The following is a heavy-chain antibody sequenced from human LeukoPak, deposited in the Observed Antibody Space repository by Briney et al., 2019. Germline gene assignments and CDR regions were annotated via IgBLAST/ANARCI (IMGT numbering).Heavy chain of an antibody. V-gene: IGHV3-7*01. CDR3: ARRGTIAVPVFWFDP. CDR1: GFTFSSYW. D-gene: IGHD6-19*01. Sequence: GGSLRLSCAASGFTFSSYWMSWVRQAPGKGLEWVASIKQDGTEKYYLDSLEGRFTISRDNAKNSVHLQINRLRAEDTAVYYCARRGTIAVPVFWFDPWGQGTLVTVSS. J-gene: IGHJ5*02. CDR2: IKQDGTEK.